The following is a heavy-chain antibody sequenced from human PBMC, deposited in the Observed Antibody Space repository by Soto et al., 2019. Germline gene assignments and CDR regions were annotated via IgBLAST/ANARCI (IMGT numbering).Heavy chain of an antibody. CDR3: ARDLNYPNWFDP. CDR2: IWYDGSNK. J-gene: IGHJ5*02. V-gene: IGHV3-33*01. Sequence: GSLRLSCAASGFTFSSYGMHWVRQAPGKGLEWVAVIWYDGSNKYYADSVKGRFTISRDNSKNTLYLQMNSLRAEDTAVYYCARDLNYPNWFDPWGQGTLVTVSS. CDR1: GFTFSSYG. D-gene: IGHD1-7*01.